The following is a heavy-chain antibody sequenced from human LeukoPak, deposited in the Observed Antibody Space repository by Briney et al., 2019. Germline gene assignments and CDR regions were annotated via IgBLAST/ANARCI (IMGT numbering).Heavy chain of an antibody. CDR2: TYYRSKWYN. D-gene: IGHD7-27*01. J-gene: IGHJ3*02. CDR1: GDSVSSNSAA. V-gene: IGHV6-1*01. Sequence: SQTLSLTCAISGDSVSSNSAAWNWIRQSPLRGLEWLGRTYYRSKWYNDYAVSVKSRITINPDTSKNQFSLQLNSVTPEDTAVYYGARDRNWGNDAVDILGQGTMVTVSS. CDR3: ARDRNWGNDAVDI.